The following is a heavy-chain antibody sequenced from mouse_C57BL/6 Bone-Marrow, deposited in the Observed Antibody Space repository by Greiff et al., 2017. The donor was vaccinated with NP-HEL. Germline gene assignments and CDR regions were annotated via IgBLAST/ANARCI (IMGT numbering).Heavy chain of an antibody. D-gene: IGHD2-4*01. CDR1: GFTFSDYY. V-gene: IGHV5-12*01. CDR2: ISNGGGST. CDR3: ARQGIYYDYDGFYWYFDV. J-gene: IGHJ1*03. Sequence: EVKVVESGGGLVQPGGSLKLSCAASGFTFSDYYMYWVRQTPEKRLEWVAYISNGGGSTYYPDTVKGRFTISRDNAKNTLYLQMSRLKSEDTAMYYCARQGIYYDYDGFYWYFDVWGTGTTVTVSS.